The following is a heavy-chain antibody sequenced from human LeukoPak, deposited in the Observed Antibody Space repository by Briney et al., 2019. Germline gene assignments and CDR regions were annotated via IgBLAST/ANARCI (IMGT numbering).Heavy chain of an antibody. V-gene: IGHV1-46*01. CDR1: GYTFTSYY. D-gene: IGHD5-18*01. CDR3: ARVRYSYGHGRFRYDY. Sequence: GASVKVSCKASGYTFTSYYMHWVRQAPGQGLEWMGIINPSGGSTSYAQKFQGRVTMTRDTSTSTVYMELSSLRSEDTAVYYCARVRYSYGHGRFRYDYWGQGTLVTVSS. CDR2: INPSGGST. J-gene: IGHJ4*02.